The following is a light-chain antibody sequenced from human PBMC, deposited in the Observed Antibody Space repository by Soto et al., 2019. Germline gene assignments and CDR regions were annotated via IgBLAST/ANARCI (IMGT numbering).Light chain of an antibody. CDR2: DAS. V-gene: IGKV1-33*01. J-gene: IGKJ3*01. Sequence: DIQMTQSPSSLSASVGDRVTITCQASQDISNYLKWYQQKPGKAPKLLIYDASNLETGVPSRFSGSGSATDFTFTISSLQPEDSATYYCQQYDDPVFTFGPGTKVGIK. CDR1: QDISNY. CDR3: QQYDDPVFT.